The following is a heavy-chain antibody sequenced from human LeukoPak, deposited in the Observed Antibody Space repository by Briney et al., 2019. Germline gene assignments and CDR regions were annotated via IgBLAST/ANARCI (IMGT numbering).Heavy chain of an antibody. Sequence: GASVKVSCNTSNYTFSSYGLTWVRQAPGQGLEWMGWINTNSSDTNYAQDLQGRVTMTIDTSTSTTYMELRSLRSDDTAVYYCARSRTGTYDLDYWGQGTLVTVSS. CDR1: NYTFSSYG. V-gene: IGHV1-18*01. D-gene: IGHD2-8*02. J-gene: IGHJ4*02. CDR3: ARSRTGTYDLDY. CDR2: INTNSSDT.